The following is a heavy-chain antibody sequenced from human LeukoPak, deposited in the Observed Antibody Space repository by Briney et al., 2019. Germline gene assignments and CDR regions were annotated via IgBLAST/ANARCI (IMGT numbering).Heavy chain of an antibody. CDR1: GYTFTGYY. CDR2: INPNSGGT. CDR3: ASLRHSGSYYRYYGMDV. V-gene: IGHV1-2*02. D-gene: IGHD1-26*01. Sequence: ASVKVSCKASGYTFTGYYMHWVRQAPGQGLEWMGGINPNSGGTNHAQKFQGRVTMTRDTSISTAYMELSSLRSEDTAVYYCASLRHSGSYYRYYGMDVWGQGTTVTVSS. J-gene: IGHJ6*02.